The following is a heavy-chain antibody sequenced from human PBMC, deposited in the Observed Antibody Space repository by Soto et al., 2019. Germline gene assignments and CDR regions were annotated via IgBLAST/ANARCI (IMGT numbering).Heavy chain of an antibody. Sequence: PGGSLRLSCAASGFTFSSYWMSWVRQAQGKELERVATIKQDSSEKYYVESVKGRFTISRDNAKNSLYLQMNSLRAEDTAVYYCARDGEENCNYSLDYYYMDVWGKGTTVTVSS. CDR3: ARDGEENCNYSLDYYYMDV. CDR1: GFTFSSYW. J-gene: IGHJ6*03. V-gene: IGHV3-7*01. D-gene: IGHD1-7*01. CDR2: IKQDSSEK.